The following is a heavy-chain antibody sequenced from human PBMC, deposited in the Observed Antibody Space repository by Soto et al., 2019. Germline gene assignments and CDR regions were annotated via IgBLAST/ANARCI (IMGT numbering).Heavy chain of an antibody. CDR2: IYYSGST. D-gene: IGHD6-13*01. J-gene: IGHJ4*02. CDR3: ASSRLGADSSSWSTNYYFDY. Sequence: QVQLQESGPGLVKPSQTLSLTCTVSGGAISSGGYYWSWIRQHPGKGLEGIGYIYYSGSTYYNPSLKSRVTISVDTSKNQFSLKLSSVTAADTAVYYCASSRLGADSSSWSTNYYFDYWGQGTLVTVSS. V-gene: IGHV4-31*03. CDR1: GGAISSGGYY.